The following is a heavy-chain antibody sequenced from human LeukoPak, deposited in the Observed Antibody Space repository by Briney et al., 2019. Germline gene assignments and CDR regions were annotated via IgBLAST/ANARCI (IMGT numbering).Heavy chain of an antibody. V-gene: IGHV4-30-4*01. D-gene: IGHD3-10*01. CDR2: IYNSGST. J-gene: IGHJ4*02. Sequence: PSQTLSLTCTVSGGSISSGDYYWSWIREPPGKGLEWIGYIYNSGSTYYNPSLKSRLAISADTSKNQFSLKLSSVTAADTAVYYCARRHGYGSGYFDYWGQGTLVPVSS. CDR1: GGSISSGDYY. CDR3: ARRHGYGSGYFDY.